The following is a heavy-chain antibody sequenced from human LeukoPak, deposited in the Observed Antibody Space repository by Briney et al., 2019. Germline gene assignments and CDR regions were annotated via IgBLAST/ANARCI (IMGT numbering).Heavy chain of an antibody. CDR3: ARDKPPPYYYDSSGTFDY. J-gene: IGHJ4*02. CDR2: IWYDGSNK. Sequence: GRSLRLSCAASGFTFSSYGMHWVRQAPGKGLEWVAVIWYDGSNKYYADSVKGRFTISRDNSKNTLYLQMNSLRAEDTAVYYCARDKPPPYYYDSSGTFDYWGQGTLVTVSS. CDR1: GFTFSSYG. V-gene: IGHV3-33*01. D-gene: IGHD3-22*01.